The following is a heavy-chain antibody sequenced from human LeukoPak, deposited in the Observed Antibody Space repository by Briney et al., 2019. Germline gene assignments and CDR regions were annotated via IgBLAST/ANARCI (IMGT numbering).Heavy chain of an antibody. CDR3: ARRGVWSGYYEQYYFYYGMDV. V-gene: IGHV5-51*01. J-gene: IGHJ6*02. CDR2: IYPGDSDT. D-gene: IGHD3-3*01. CDR1: GYSFTSYW. Sequence: GESLQISCKGSGYSFTSYWIGWVRQTPGKGLEWMGIIYPGDSDTKYSPSFQGQVTISVDKSISTAYLQWSSLKASDTAMYYCARRGVWSGYYEQYYFYYGMDVWGQGTTVTVSS.